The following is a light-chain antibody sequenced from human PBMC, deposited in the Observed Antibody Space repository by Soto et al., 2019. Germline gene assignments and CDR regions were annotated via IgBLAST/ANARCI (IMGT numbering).Light chain of an antibody. CDR1: QSVSSSY. J-gene: IGKJ1*01. V-gene: IGKV3-20*01. Sequence: DIVLTQSPATLSLSLGDRATLSCLASQSVSSSYLAWYQQKPDQAPRLLIYGASNRGTGIPGRFSGSGSGTDFTLTISRQAPEDFAEYYCQQYGSSGTFGQGTKVDI. CDR3: QQYGSSGT. CDR2: GAS.